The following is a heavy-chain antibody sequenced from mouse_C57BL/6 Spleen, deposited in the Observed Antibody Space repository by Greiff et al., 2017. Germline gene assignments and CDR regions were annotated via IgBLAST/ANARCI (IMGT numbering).Heavy chain of an antibody. CDR3: ARGNWPYAMDD. Sequence: QVQLQQPGAELVRPGSSVKLSCKASGYTFTSYWMHWVKQRPIQGLEWIGNIDPSDSETHYNQKFKDKATLTVDKSSSTAYMQLSSLTSEDSAVYYCARGNWPYAMDDWGQGTSVTVSS. CDR2: IDPSDSET. J-gene: IGHJ4*01. CDR1: GYTFTSYW. D-gene: IGHD2-1*01. V-gene: IGHV1-52*01.